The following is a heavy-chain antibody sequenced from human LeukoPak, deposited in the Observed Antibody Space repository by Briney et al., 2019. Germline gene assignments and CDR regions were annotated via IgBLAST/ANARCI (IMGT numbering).Heavy chain of an antibody. CDR2: ILGGGGT. CDR3: ARGLELTYYYCES. D-gene: IGHD1-7*01. J-gene: IGHJ4*02. V-gene: IGHV3-66*01. Sequence: GGSLRLSCAASGFTFSSNYMTWVRQAPGKGLEWVSVILGGGGTYYSDAVKGRLIKDNDKSKNKLHHQMDSVRTEDTVVYYCARGLELTYYYCESWGEEPLVTVP. CDR1: GFTFSSNY.